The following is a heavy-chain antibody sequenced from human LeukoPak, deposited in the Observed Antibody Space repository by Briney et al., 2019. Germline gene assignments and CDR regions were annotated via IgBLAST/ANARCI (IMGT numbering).Heavy chain of an antibody. Sequence: SETLSLTCTVSGGSISSGGYYWSWIRQPPGKGLEWIGYIYHSGSTYYNPSLKSRVTISVDRSKNQFSLKLSSVTAADTAVYYCAREGHGDSSGYPLPFDYWGQGTLVTVSS. D-gene: IGHD3-22*01. CDR1: GGSISSGGYY. CDR3: AREGHGDSSGYPLPFDY. V-gene: IGHV4-30-2*01. J-gene: IGHJ4*02. CDR2: IYHSGST.